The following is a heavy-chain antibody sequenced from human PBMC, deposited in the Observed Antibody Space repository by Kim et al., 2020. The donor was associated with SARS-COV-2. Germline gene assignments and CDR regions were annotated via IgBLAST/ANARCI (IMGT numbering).Heavy chain of an antibody. J-gene: IGHJ6*02. CDR3: ARPLGKGYTMDV. D-gene: IGHD5-12*01. CDR2: VHFSGLT. CDR1: NDSISVSL. Sequence: SETLSLTCTVSNDSISVSLWSWIRQPPGKGLEWIGFVHFSGLTHYNPSLKSRVSISVDTSKTQVSLKLTSVTAADTAVYYCARPLGKGYTMDVWGQGTTVTVSS. V-gene: IGHV4-59*13.